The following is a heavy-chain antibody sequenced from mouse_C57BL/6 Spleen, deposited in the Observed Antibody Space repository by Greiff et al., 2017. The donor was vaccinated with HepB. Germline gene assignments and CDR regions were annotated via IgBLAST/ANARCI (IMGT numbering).Heavy chain of an antibody. Sequence: VQLQQSGAELVRPGTSVKVSCKASGYAFTNYLIEWVKQRPGQGLEWIGVINPGSGGTNYNEKFKGKATLTADKSSSTAYMQLSSLTSEDSAVYCCAREVREYWYFDVWGTGTTVTVSA. CDR1: GYAFTNYL. J-gene: IGHJ1*03. CDR3: AREVREYWYFDV. CDR2: INPGSGGT. V-gene: IGHV1-54*01.